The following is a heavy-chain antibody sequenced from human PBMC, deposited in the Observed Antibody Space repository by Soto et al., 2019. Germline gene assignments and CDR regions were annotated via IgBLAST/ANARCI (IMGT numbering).Heavy chain of an antibody. CDR3: AIGLGCVEYADCCYFDY. D-gene: IGHD2-21*02. CDR1: AYMFTSYG. Sequence: QVQLMQSGAEVKKPGASVRVSCKTSAYMFTSYGFSWVRQAPGQGLEWLGRINAYNGDTTYAQNFKGRVTLTTESSANTAYMELRSLKYDDTAVYYCAIGLGCVEYADCCYFDYWGQGTLVTVSS. J-gene: IGHJ4*02. V-gene: IGHV1-18*01. CDR2: INAYNGDT.